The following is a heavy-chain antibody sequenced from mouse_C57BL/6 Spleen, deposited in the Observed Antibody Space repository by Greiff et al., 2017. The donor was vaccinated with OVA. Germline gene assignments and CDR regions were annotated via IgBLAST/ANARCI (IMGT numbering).Heavy chain of an antibody. CDR2: ISNGGGST. J-gene: IGHJ1*03. D-gene: IGHD1-1*01. V-gene: IGHV5-12*01. CDR1: GFTFSDYY. CDR3: ARNYGSSHWYFDV. Sequence: ILVESEGGLVQPGGSLKLSCAASGFTFSDYYMYWVRQTPEKRLEWVAYISNGGGSTYYPDTVKGRFTISRDNAKNTLYLQMSRLKSEDTAMYYCARNYGSSHWYFDVWGTGTTVTVSS.